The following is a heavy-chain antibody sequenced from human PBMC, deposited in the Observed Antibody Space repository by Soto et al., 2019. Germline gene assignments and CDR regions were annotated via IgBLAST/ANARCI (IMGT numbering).Heavy chain of an antibody. Sequence: EVQLLESGGGLVQPGGSLRLSCAASGFTFSSYAMTWVHQAPGKGLEWVSAITGSGGTTYYADSVKGRFTISRDNSKNTLYLQMNSLRAEDTAVYYCAKDQYSSGWYRLWGQGTLVTVSS. D-gene: IGHD6-19*01. CDR3: AKDQYSSGWYRL. J-gene: IGHJ4*02. V-gene: IGHV3-23*01. CDR2: ITGSGGTT. CDR1: GFTFSSYA.